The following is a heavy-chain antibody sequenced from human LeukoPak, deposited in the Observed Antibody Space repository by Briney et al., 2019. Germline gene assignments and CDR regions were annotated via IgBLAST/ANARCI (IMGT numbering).Heavy chain of an antibody. J-gene: IGHJ6*03. CDR1: GYTFTGYY. Sequence: ASVKVSCKASGYTFTGYYMHWVRQAPGQGLEWMGWINPDSGGTNYAQKFQGRVTMTRDTSISTAYMELSRLRSDDTAVYYCAREPQETAMVIYYYYYMDVWGKGTTVTVSS. CDR3: AREPQETAMVIYYYYYMDV. CDR2: INPDSGGT. V-gene: IGHV1-2*02. D-gene: IGHD5-18*01.